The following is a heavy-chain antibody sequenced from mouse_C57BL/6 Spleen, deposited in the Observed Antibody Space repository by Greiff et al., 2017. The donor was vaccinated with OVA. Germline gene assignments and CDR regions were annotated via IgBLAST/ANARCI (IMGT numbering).Heavy chain of an antibody. V-gene: IGHV1-52*01. D-gene: IGHD2-4*01. CDR2: IDPSDSET. J-gene: IGHJ2*01. CDR3: ARADYDVGGHCFDY. CDR1: GYTFTSYW. Sequence: QVQLQQPGAELVRPGSSVKLSCKASGYTFTSYWMHWVKQRPIQGLEWIGNIDPSDSETHYNQKFKDKATLTVDKSSSTAYMQLSSLTSEDSAVYYCARADYDVGGHCFDYWGQGTTLTVSS.